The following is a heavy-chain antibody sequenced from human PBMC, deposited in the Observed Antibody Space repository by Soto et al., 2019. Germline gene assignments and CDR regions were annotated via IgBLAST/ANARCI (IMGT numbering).Heavy chain of an antibody. CDR2: IIPILGIA. CDR3: AREWEYCSSGSCRLYYYYYMDV. J-gene: IGHJ6*03. CDR1: GGTFSSYT. V-gene: IGHV1-69*02. Sequence: QVQLVQSGAEVQKPGSSVKVSCKASGGTFSSYTISWVRQAPGQGLEWMGRIIPILGIANYAQKFQGRVTITADKSTSTAYMELSSLRSEDTAVYYCAREWEYCSSGSCRLYYYYYMDVWGKGTTVTVSS. D-gene: IGHD2-15*01.